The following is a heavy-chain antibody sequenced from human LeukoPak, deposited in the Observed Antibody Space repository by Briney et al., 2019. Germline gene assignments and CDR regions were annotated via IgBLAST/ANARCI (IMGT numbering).Heavy chain of an antibody. CDR3: ARQYSSGWSYYYGLDV. CDR2: TYYRSKWYN. Sequence: SQTLSLTCAISGDSVSSNSAAWNWIRQSPSRGLEWLGRTYYRSKWYNDYAVSVKSRITINPDTSKNQVSLQLNSVTPEDTAVYYYARQYSSGWSYYYGLDVWGQGTTVAVSS. D-gene: IGHD6-19*01. V-gene: IGHV6-1*01. J-gene: IGHJ6*02. CDR1: GDSVSSNSAA.